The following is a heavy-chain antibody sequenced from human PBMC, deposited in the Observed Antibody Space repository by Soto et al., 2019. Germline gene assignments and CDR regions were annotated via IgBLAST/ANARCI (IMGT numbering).Heavy chain of an antibody. D-gene: IGHD7-27*01. CDR2: ISSGRPDI. V-gene: IGHV3-21*01. CDR1: GFSFDTYN. J-gene: IGHJ4*02. Sequence: GSLRLSCAASGFSFDTYNMNWVLQAPGKGLEWVSSISSGRPDIFYADSVRGRFTISRDDAKKSLFLQMNSLRADDTAAYYCARDHLGIAAGDFDLWGQGTLVTVSS. CDR3: ARDHLGIAAGDFDL.